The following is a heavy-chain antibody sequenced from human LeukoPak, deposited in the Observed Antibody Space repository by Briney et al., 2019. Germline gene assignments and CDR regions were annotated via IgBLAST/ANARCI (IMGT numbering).Heavy chain of an antibody. J-gene: IGHJ4*02. V-gene: IGHV3-30*02. CDR2: IRYDGSNK. CDR1: GFTFSSYG. CDR3: AKDKIRYRNSRDSYYFDY. Sequence: HPGGSLRLSCAASGFTFSSYGMHWVRQAPGKGLEWVAFIRYDGSNKYYADSVKGRFTISRDNSKNTLYLQMNSLRAEDTAVYYCAKDKIRYRNSRDSYYFDYWGQGTLVTVSS. D-gene: IGHD1-1*01.